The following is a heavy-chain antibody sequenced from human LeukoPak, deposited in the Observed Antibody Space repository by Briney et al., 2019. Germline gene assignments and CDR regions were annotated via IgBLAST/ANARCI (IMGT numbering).Heavy chain of an antibody. CDR1: GGSISSYY. Sequence: SETLSLTCTVSGGSISSYYWSWIRQPPGKGLEWIGYIYYSGSTNYNPSLKSRVTISVDTSKNQFSLKLSSVTAADTAVYYCARSYYGGRYYFDYWGQGTLVTVSS. CDR3: ARSYYGGRYYFDY. V-gene: IGHV4-59*01. J-gene: IGHJ4*02. D-gene: IGHD4-23*01. CDR2: IYYSGST.